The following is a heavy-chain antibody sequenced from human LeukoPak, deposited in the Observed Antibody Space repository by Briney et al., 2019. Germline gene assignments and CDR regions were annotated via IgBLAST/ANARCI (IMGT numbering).Heavy chain of an antibody. CDR2: INWYGGST. J-gene: IGHJ2*01. CDR3: VRWLQSSYWYFDL. D-gene: IGHD5-24*01. CDR1: GFTFDDYG. V-gene: IGHV3-20*04. Sequence: GGPLRLSCAASGFTFDDYGMSWVRQTPGKGLEWVSSINWYGGSTGYADFVRGRFTISRDNAKNSLYLQLNSLRAEDTALYYCVRWLQSSYWYFDLWGRGTLVTVSS.